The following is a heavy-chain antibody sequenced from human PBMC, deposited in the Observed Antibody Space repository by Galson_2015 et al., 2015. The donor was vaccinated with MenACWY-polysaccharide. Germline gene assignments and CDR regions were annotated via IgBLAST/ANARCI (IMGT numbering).Heavy chain of an antibody. CDR3: ARDHKQKATTVPPGRVDS. J-gene: IGHJ1*01. CDR1: GYTFTTYA. Sequence: SVKVSCKASGYTFTTYAMSWVRQAPGQGLEWMGGINTNTGNPTYAQGFTGRFVFSLDASVSTAYLQISSLKAEDTAVYYCARDHKQKATTVPPGRVDSWGQGTLVTVSS. CDR2: INTNTGNP. V-gene: IGHV7-4-1*02. D-gene: IGHD1-26*01.